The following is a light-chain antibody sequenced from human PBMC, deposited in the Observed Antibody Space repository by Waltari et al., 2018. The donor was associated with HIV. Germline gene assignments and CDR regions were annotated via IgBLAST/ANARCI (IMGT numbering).Light chain of an antibody. Sequence: SYVLTQAPSVSVAPGQTATISCGNIGRNSVQWSRQKPRRAALLVVADAVDRHLGVPSRISGARSGESATLTISGVEAGDEADYYCQVWDRSYKEAVFGGGT. CDR3: QVWDRSYKEAV. CDR1: NIGRNS. J-gene: IGLJ2*01. V-gene: IGLV3-21*02. CDR2: DAV.